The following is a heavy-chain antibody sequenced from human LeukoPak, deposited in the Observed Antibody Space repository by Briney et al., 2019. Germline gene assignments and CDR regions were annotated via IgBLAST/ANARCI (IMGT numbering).Heavy chain of an antibody. CDR3: ARDEGYSAGDGERGPYCGGDCYLAH. CDR2: VSAYNSNT. V-gene: IGHV1-18*01. J-gene: IGHJ1*01. CDR1: GFKFSSYG. D-gene: IGHD2-21*02. Sequence: GASVRVSYKASGFKFSSYGFNWVRQAPGQGLEWMGWVSAYNSNTNYVQKLQGRVTMTTDTSTRTVYMELRSLRSDDTAVYYCARDEGYSAGDGERGPYCGGDCYLAHWGQGTLVAVSS.